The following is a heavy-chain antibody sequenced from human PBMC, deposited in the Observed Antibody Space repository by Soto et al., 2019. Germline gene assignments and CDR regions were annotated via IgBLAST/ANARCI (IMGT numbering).Heavy chain of an antibody. V-gene: IGHV1-2*02. Sequence: GASVKVSCKASGYTFTGYYMHWVRQAPGQGPEWMGWINPNSGDTNYAQKFQGRVTMTRDTSISTAYMEPSRLRSDDTAVYYCAQAVAASGLFDIWGQGTMVTVSS. D-gene: IGHD6-19*01. CDR1: GYTFTGYY. J-gene: IGHJ3*02. CDR2: INPNSGDT. CDR3: AQAVAASGLFDI.